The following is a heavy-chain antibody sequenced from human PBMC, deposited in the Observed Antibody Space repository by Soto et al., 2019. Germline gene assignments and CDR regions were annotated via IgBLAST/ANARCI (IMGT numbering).Heavy chain of an antibody. CDR2: IYHTGST. Sequence: QVQLQESGPGLVKPSGTLSLTCAVSGGSLSSTHWWSWVCQPPRKGLEWIGDIYHTGSTNYNPSLKSRVTISVDKSNNQFSLNLSSVTAADTAVYYCARDPYCYGSGDKGGFDPWGQGTLVIVSS. D-gene: IGHD3-10*01. CDR1: GGSLSSTHW. J-gene: IGHJ5*02. V-gene: IGHV4-4*02. CDR3: ARDPYCYGSGDKGGFDP.